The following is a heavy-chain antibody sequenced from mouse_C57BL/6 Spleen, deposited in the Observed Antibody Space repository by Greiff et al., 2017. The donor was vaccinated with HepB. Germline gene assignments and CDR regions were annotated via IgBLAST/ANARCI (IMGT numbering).Heavy chain of an antibody. Sequence: QVQLQQSGAELVKPGASVKLSCKASGYTFTSYWMHWVKQRPGRGLEWIGRIDPNSGGTKYNEKFKSKATLTVDKPSSTAYMQLSSLTSEDSAVYYCARRVTTVVATDAMDYWGQGTSVTVSS. D-gene: IGHD1-1*01. CDR1: GYTFTSYW. V-gene: IGHV1-72*01. CDR2: IDPNSGGT. CDR3: ARRVTTVVATDAMDY. J-gene: IGHJ4*01.